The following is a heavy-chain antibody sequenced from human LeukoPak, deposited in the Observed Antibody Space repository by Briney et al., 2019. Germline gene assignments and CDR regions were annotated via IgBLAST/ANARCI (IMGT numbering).Heavy chain of an antibody. D-gene: IGHD3-10*01. CDR2: TSKSGGTT. V-gene: IGHV3-64*01. J-gene: IGHJ6*02. Sequence: PGGSLRLSCAASGFTFSTYSMHWVRQAPGKGLENVSTTSKSGGTTYYANSVKGRFTCSRDNSKNTLYLQMGSLRAEDMAVYYCARDDYSASGSYYGMDVWGQGTTVTVSS. CDR3: ARDDYSASGSYYGMDV. CDR1: GFTFSTYS.